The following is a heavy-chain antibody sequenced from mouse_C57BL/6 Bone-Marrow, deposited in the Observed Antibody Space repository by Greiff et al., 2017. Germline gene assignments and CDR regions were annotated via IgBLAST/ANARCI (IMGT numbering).Heavy chain of an antibody. J-gene: IGHJ2*01. D-gene: IGHD3-3*01. CDR3: ARLAGTDVDY. CDR2: ISSGGSYT. CDR1: GFTFSSYG. V-gene: IGHV5-6*02. Sequence: EVKLVESGGDLVKPGGSLKISCAASGFTFSSYGMSWVRQTPDKRLEWVATISSGGSYTYYPDSVKGRFTIYRENAKNTLYLQMSSLKSEDTAMYYCARLAGTDVDYWGQGTTLTVSS.